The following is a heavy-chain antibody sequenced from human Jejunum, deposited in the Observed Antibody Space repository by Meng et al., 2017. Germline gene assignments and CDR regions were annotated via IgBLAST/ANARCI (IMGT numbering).Heavy chain of an antibody. J-gene: IGHJ5*02. CDR2: IYHTGST. Sequence: QVKRTEPSHGLVKPSGTLSPTCAFLGGSISDSNWWSWVRQPPGKGLEWIGEIYHTGSTNYNPSLKSRVTMSLDKSKNQFFLDLTSVTAADTAVYYCARDLLGPAIAASGYFDPWGQGTLVTVSS. V-gene: IGHV4-4*02. D-gene: IGHD5-12*01. CDR1: GGSISDSNW. CDR3: ARDLLGPAIAASGYFDP.